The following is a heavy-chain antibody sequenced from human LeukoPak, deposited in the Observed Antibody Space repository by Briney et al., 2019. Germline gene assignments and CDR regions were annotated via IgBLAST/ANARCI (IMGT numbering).Heavy chain of an antibody. D-gene: IGHD6-13*01. CDR3: ARDMHLVSLDY. Sequence: GSVKGRFTLPRDNSKNTLSLQMNSLRVEDTAVFDCARDMHLVSLDYWGQGTLVTVSS. J-gene: IGHJ4*02. V-gene: IGHV3-30*07.